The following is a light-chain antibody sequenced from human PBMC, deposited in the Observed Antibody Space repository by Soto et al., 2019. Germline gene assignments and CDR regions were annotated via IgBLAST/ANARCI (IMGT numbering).Light chain of an antibody. CDR3: QQYYLNQS. CDR2: WAS. V-gene: IGKV4-1*01. J-gene: IGKJ1*01. CDR1: RSLFFSPARKDF. Sequence: IMLTQSPESLAVSLGERATINCKSSRSLFFSPARKDFLGWFQKKPGQPPKLLIYWASTRAAGVPERFVGSGSGTDFTLAITSLQAEDVGVYYCQQYYLNQSFGQGTKVEI.